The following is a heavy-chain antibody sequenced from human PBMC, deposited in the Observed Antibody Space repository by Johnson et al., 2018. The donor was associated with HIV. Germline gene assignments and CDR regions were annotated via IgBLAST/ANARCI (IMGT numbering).Heavy chain of an antibody. CDR1: GLIDSRNY. J-gene: IGHJ3*02. V-gene: IGHV3-53*01. Sequence: VQLVESGGALIQPGGSLRLSCVASGLIDSRNYMNWVRQAPGKGLEWVSTINGGGGIRYYADSVKGRFTISRDNAKKSLYLQMNSLRAEDTAVYYCARGRYAFDIWGQGTMVTVSS. CDR2: INGGGGIR. CDR3: ARGRYAFDI.